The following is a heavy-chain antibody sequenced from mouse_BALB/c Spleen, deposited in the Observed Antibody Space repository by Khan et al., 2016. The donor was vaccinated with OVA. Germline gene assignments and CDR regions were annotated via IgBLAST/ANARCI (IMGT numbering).Heavy chain of an antibody. CDR2: IYPGDGDT. Sequence: QVQLQQSGAELARPGASVKLSCKASGYTFTRYWMLWVKQRPGQGLEWIGAIYPGDGDTKYTHKFKGKATLTADKSSSSAYMQLSSLASEDSAVDYCASHYGHYFDYWGQGTTLTVSS. CDR1: GYTFTRYW. J-gene: IGHJ2*01. D-gene: IGHD1-1*02. CDR3: ASHYGHYFDY. V-gene: IGHV1-87*01.